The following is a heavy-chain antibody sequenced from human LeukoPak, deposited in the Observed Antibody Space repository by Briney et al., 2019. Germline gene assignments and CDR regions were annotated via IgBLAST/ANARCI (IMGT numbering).Heavy chain of an antibody. V-gene: IGHV3-74*01. CDR2: INSDGSTT. CDR3: ARGNYYGSGTYYSPSSY. J-gene: IGHJ4*02. D-gene: IGHD3-10*01. CDR1: GLNFSNYW. Sequence: GGSLRLSCAASGLNFSNYWMHWVRQAPGKGLVWVSRINSDGSTTTYADSVKGRFTISRDSAKNTLYLQMNSLRAEDTAVYYCARGNYYGSGTYYSPSSYWGQGTRVTVSS.